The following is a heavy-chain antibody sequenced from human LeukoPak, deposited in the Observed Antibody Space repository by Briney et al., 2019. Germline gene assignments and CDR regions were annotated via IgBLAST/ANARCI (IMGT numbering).Heavy chain of an antibody. D-gene: IGHD2-2*01. CDR3: ARGTLVVVPAVQRAYSYMDV. CDR1: GGSFSGYH. Sequence: SEALSLTCAVSGGSFSGYHWNWIRQPPGKGLEWIGEILHSGRTNYKSSLKSRVTISVDTSKNQFSLNLSSVTAADTAVYYCARGTLVVVPAVQRAYSYMDVWGNGTTVTVSS. V-gene: IGHV4-34*01. CDR2: ILHSGRT. J-gene: IGHJ6*03.